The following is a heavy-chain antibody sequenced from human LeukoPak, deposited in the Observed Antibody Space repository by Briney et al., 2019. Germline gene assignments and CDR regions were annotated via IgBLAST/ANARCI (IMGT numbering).Heavy chain of an antibody. CDR1: GDSTSSSTYY. CDR3: ARVRDYYDSSGYYYWYFDL. D-gene: IGHD3-22*01. CDR2: IYYSGST. V-gene: IGHV4-61*05. Sequence: PSETLSLTCTVSGDSTSSSTYYWDWIRQAPGKGLEWIGYIYYSGSTNYNPSLKSRVTISVDTSKNQFSLKLSSVTAADTAVYYCARVRDYYDSSGYYYWYFDLWGRGTLVTVSS. J-gene: IGHJ2*01.